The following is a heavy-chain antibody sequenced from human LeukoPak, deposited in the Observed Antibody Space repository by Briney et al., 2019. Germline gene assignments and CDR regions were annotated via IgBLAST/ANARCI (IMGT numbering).Heavy chain of an antibody. V-gene: IGHV3-21*04. Sequence: PGGSLRLSCAASGFTFSSYSMNWVRQAPGKGLEWVSSISSSSSYIYYADSVKGRFSISRDNSKNTLYLQMDSLRGEDTAVYYCARERVCHGSGGGLSEALLWYYYGMDVWGQGTTVTVSS. CDR3: ARERVCHGSGGGLSEALLWYYYGMDV. CDR2: ISSSSSYI. J-gene: IGHJ6*02. CDR1: GFTFSSYS. D-gene: IGHD3-10*01.